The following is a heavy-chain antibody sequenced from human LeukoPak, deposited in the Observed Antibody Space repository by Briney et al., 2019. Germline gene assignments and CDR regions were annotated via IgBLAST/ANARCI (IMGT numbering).Heavy chain of an antibody. CDR3: AKADRGYSGYDHYFDY. V-gene: IGHV1-69*04. J-gene: IGHJ4*02. Sequence: SVKVSCKASGGTFSSYAISWVRQAPGRGLEWMGRIIPILGIANYAQKFQGRVTITADKSTSTAYMELSSLRSEDTAVYYCAKADRGYSGYDHYFDYWGQGTLVTVSS. D-gene: IGHD5-12*01. CDR1: GGTFSSYA. CDR2: IIPILGIA.